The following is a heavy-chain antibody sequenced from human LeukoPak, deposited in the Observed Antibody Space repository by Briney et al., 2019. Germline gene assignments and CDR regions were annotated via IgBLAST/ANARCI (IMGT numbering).Heavy chain of an antibody. D-gene: IGHD3-10*01. CDR3: ARGPHGFGELSPLDY. CDR1: GYTFTSYA. V-gene: IGHV1-3*01. J-gene: IGHJ4*02. Sequence: ASVKVSCKASGYTFTSYAMHWVRQAPGQRLEWMGWINAGNGNTKYSQKFQGRVTITRDTSASTAYMELSSLRSEDTAVYYCARGPHGFGELSPLDYWGQGTLATVSS. CDR2: INAGNGNT.